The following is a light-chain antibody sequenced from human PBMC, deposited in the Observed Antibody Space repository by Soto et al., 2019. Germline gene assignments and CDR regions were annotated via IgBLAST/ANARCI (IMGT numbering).Light chain of an antibody. Sequence: QPVLTQPPSASGTPGQRVTISCSGSSSNIGRNTVNWYQQLPGTAPKLLIYSNNQRPSGVPDRFSGSKSGTSASLAISGLQSEDEADYYCEAWDDSLNNPVFGGGTKVTVL. CDR1: SSNIGRNT. CDR2: SNN. V-gene: IGLV1-44*01. CDR3: EAWDDSLNNPV. J-gene: IGLJ2*01.